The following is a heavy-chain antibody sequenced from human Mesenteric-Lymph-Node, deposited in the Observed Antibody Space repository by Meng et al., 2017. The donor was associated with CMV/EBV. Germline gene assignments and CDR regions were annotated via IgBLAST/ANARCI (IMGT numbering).Heavy chain of an antibody. Sequence: GESLKISCAASGLRFSDQYMIWIRQAPGKGLEWVAFIDGSGSATFHADSLKGRFTVSKDNAKNSLFLHLSNLRADDTAVYYCAALHYYASPYWGQGTLVTVSS. CDR2: IDGSGSAT. CDR3: AALHYYASPY. J-gene: IGHJ4*02. V-gene: IGHV3-11*01. D-gene: IGHD3-10*01. CDR1: GLRFSDQY.